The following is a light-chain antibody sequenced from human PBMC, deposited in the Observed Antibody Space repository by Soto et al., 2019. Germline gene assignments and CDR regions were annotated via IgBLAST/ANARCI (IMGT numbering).Light chain of an antibody. CDR3: SSYRSNSRV. CDR1: SSDVGGYNY. Sequence: QSALTQPASVSGSPGQSITISCTAISSDVGGYNYVSWYQQHPGKAPKLLIYEVSNRPSGVSSRFSGSKSGNTASLTISGLQAEDEADYYCSSYRSNSRVFGGGTKLTVL. J-gene: IGLJ3*02. CDR2: EVS. V-gene: IGLV2-14*01.